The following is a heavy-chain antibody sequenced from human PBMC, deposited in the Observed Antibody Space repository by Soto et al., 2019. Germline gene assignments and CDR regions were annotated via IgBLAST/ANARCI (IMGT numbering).Heavy chain of an antibody. D-gene: IGHD2-2*01. CDR2: ISNSGSYI. Sequence: GASLRRSRAASCFTFSSYLLNWVRQAPGKGLEWVASISNSGSYIDYADWVKGRFTISRDKAKNSLYLQVNSLRVEDTAFYYWVRESRAPDWGRGTLVNASS. CDR3: VRESRAPD. J-gene: IGHJ4*02. V-gene: IGHV3-21*01. CDR1: CFTFSSYL.